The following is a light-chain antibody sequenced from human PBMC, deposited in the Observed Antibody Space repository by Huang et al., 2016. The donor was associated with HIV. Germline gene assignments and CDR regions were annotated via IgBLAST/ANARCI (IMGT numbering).Light chain of an antibody. CDR3: QHYDNLRT. J-gene: IGKJ1*01. CDR1: QDISNY. Sequence: DIQMTQSPSSLSASVGDRVTITCQASQDISNYFNWYQQKTGKAPKLLIYDASNLETGVSSRFSGSGSGTDFTFTISSLQPEDIATYYCQHYDNLRTFGQGTKVEIK. V-gene: IGKV1-33*01. CDR2: DAS.